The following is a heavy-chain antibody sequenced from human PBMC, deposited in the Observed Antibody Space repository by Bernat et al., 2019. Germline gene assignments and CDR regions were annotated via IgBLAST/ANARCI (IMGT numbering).Heavy chain of an antibody. Sequence: VEVVESGGGLGNPGGSLTLSCVASGFTFNDGGMSWGRQAPGKGLEWVGRVKSKTDGGSIAYAAPVKGRFRISKDDSKNTLFLQMNSLEIEDTGVYYCATYKKHVGKNYMDVWGRGTTVTVSS. CDR1: GFTFNDGG. D-gene: IGHD1-1*01. CDR3: ATYKKHVGKNYMDV. CDR2: VKSKTDGGSI. V-gene: IGHV3-15*01. J-gene: IGHJ6*03.